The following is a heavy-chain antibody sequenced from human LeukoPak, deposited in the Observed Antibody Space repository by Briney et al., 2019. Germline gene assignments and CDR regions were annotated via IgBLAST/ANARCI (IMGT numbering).Heavy chain of an antibody. D-gene: IGHD2-2*01. CDR1: GFTFDDYA. Sequence: GRSLRLSCAASGFTFDDYATHWVRQAPGKGLEWVSGISWNSGSIGYADSVKGRFTISRDNAKNSLYLQMNSLRAEDTALYYCAKAFRSTSCFDHGGQGTLVTVSS. V-gene: IGHV3-9*01. CDR2: ISWNSGSI. CDR3: AKAFRSTSCFDH. J-gene: IGHJ5*02.